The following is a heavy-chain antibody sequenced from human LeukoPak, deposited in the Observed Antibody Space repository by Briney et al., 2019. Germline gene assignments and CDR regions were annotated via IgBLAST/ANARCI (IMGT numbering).Heavy chain of an antibody. D-gene: IGHD5-24*01. V-gene: IGHV3-30*04. Sequence: AGGSLRLSCAASGFIFSSYAMHWVRQAPGKGLEWVAVISYDGSNKYYADSVKGRFTISRDNSKNTLYLQMNSLRAEDTAVYYCARGEMAAKRGYFDYWGQGTLVTVSS. CDR2: ISYDGSNK. CDR3: ARGEMAAKRGYFDY. J-gene: IGHJ4*02. CDR1: GFIFSSYA.